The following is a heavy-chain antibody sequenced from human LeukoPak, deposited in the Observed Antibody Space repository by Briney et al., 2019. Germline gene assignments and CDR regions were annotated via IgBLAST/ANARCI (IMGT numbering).Heavy chain of an antibody. D-gene: IGHD4-11*01. CDR3: AREPSTDYSNYGWFDP. Sequence: ASVKVSCKASGYTFTSYYMHWVRQAPGQGLEWMGIINPSGGSTSYAQKFQGRVTMTRDMSTSTVYMELSSLRSEDTAVYYCAREPSTDYSNYGWFDPWGQGTLVTVSS. J-gene: IGHJ5*02. CDR2: INPSGGST. CDR1: GYTFTSYY. V-gene: IGHV1-46*01.